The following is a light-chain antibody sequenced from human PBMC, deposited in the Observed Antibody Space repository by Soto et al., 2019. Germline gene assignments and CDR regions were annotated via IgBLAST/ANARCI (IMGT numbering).Light chain of an antibody. Sequence: QSVLTQPPSGSTTPGQRVTISCSGSSSNIGSNTVNWYQQLPGTAPKLLIYRDNQRPSGVPDRFSGSKSGTSASLAISGLQSEDEAYYYCAAWDDSLNGAVFGGGTKLTLL. CDR1: SSNIGSNT. V-gene: IGLV1-44*01. J-gene: IGLJ2*01. CDR3: AAWDDSLNGAV. CDR2: RDN.